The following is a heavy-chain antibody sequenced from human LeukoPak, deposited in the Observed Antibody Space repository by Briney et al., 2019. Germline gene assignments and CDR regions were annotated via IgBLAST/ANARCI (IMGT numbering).Heavy chain of an antibody. CDR2: TDYRSKLYN. V-gene: IGHV6-1*01. CDR3: ARGHGWYWYFDL. D-gene: IGHD6-19*01. J-gene: IGHJ2*01. CDR1: GDSVSSNSAA. Sequence: SQTLSLTCAISGDSVSSNSAAWNWIRQSPSRGLEWLGRTDYRSKLYNHYAESVKSRITINADTSKNQFSLQLNSVTPEDTAVYYCARGHGWYWYFDLWGRGTLVTVSS.